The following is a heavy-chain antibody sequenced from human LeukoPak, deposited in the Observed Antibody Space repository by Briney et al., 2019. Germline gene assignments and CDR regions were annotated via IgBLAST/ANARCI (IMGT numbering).Heavy chain of an antibody. J-gene: IGHJ4*02. CDR2: ISSSGCTI. D-gene: IGHD3-10*01. CDR1: GFTFSSYA. V-gene: IGHV3-48*04. Sequence: GGSLRLSCAASGFTFSSYAMSWVRQAPGKGLEWVSYISSSGCTIYYADSVKGRFTISRDNAKNSLYLQMNSLRAEDTAVYYCARVAMVRGVFGFDYWGQGTLVTVSS. CDR3: ARVAMVRGVFGFDY.